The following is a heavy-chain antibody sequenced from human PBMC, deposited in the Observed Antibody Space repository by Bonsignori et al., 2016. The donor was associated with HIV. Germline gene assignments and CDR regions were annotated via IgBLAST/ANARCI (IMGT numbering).Heavy chain of an antibody. V-gene: IGHV4-39*07. CDR3: ARAYDF. CDR2: IYSSGST. CDR1: GDSISSSN. Sequence: QLQLQESGPGLVKPSETLSLTCSVSGDSISSSNWDWIRQPPGKGLEWIGTIYSSGSTYYNPSLWSRVTISVDTYKNQLSLKLSSVTAADTAVYYCARAYDFWGQGALVTVSS. J-gene: IGHJ4*02.